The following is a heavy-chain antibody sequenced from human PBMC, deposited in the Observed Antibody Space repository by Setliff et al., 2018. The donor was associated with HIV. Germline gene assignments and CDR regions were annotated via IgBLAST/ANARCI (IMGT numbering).Heavy chain of an antibody. J-gene: IGHJ6*03. CDR2: INHSGRT. CDR1: GGSFSGYH. CDR3: ARVSITYWYSIPTFYYYYMDV. D-gene: IGHD2-15*01. V-gene: IGHV4-34*01. Sequence: SETLSLTCAVYGGSFSGYHWNWIRQPPGKGLEWIGEINHSGRTNYSPSLKSRVTISVDTSKNQFSLKLRSVAAADTAMYYCARVSITYWYSIPTFYYYYMDVWGKGTKVTVSS.